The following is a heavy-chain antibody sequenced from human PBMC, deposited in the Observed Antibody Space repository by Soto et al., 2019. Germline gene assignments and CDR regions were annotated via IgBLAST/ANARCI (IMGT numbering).Heavy chain of an antibody. V-gene: IGHV3-33*01. Sequence: PGGSLRLSCEASGFTFNTYSMHWVRQPPGKGLEWLAAIWYDGTHKYYADSVKGRFIISRDNSKKTLYLEMNSLRAEDTAVYYCARAGGTTVTGLWHFDSWGQGTLVTL. CDR3: ARAGGTTVTGLWHFDS. CDR2: IWYDGTHK. CDR1: GFTFNTYS. J-gene: IGHJ4*02. D-gene: IGHD4-17*01.